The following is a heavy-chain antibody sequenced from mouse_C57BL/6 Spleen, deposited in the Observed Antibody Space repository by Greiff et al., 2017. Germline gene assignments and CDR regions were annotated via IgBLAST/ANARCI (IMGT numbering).Heavy chain of an antibody. Sequence: DVMLVESGGGLVQPGGSMKLSCAASGFTFSDAWMDWVRQSPEKGLEWVAEIRNKANNHATYYAESVKGRFTISRDDSKSSVYLQMNSLRAEDTGIYYCLITTVVATRGFDYWGQGTTLTVSS. CDR3: LITTVVATRGFDY. CDR2: IRNKANNHAT. D-gene: IGHD1-1*01. CDR1: GFTFSDAW. J-gene: IGHJ2*01. V-gene: IGHV6-6*01.